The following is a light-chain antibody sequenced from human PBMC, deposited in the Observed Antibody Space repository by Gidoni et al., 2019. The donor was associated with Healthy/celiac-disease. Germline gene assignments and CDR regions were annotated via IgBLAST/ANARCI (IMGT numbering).Light chain of an antibody. CDR3: QQYGT. Sequence: DIQMTQSPSTLSASVGDRVTITCRASQSISSWFAWYQQNPGKAPKLLIYKASSLESGVTSRFIGSGSGTEFTLTISSLQPDDFATYYCQQYGTFGQGTKLEIK. CDR2: KAS. CDR1: QSISSW. V-gene: IGKV1-5*03. J-gene: IGKJ2*02.